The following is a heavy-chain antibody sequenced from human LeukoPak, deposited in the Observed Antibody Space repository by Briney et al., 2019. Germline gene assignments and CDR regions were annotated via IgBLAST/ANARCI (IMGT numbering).Heavy chain of an antibody. CDR1: GFTFTGYY. CDR3: ARDSAYCGGDCPDY. V-gene: IGHV1-2*06. Sequence: ASVKVSCKASGFTFTGYYMNWVRQAPGQGLEWMGRINPNSGGTNYAQKFQGRVTMTRDTSISTAYMELTSLRSDDTAVYYCARDSAYCGGDCPDYWDQGTLVTVSS. J-gene: IGHJ4*02. CDR2: INPNSGGT. D-gene: IGHD2-21*02.